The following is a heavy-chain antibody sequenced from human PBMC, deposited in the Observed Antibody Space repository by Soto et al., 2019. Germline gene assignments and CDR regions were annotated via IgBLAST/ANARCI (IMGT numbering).Heavy chain of an antibody. J-gene: IGHJ4*02. V-gene: IGHV4-4*07. Sequence: SEALCLTFTVSWGSIIGHSWVWIRQPAGKGLEWIGHIYPSGSTSYNPSLRSRVTMSLDTSTNKIFLNLTSVTAADTAVFYCVRGRSYSVYDFWGPGTPVTVS. CDR2: IYPSGST. CDR3: VRGRSYSVYDF. D-gene: IGHD5-12*01. CDR1: WGSIIGHS.